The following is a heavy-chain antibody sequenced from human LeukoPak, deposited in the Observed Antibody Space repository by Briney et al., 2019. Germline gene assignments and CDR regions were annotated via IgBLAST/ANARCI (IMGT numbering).Heavy chain of an antibody. CDR2: ISGGGDAT. CDR1: DFTFSTYA. CDR3: AKKVNYDSSGYYAY. V-gene: IGHV3-23*01. J-gene: IGHJ4*02. Sequence: PGGSLRLSCAASDFTFSTYAMSWVRQAPGKGLEWVSTISGGGDATYYAGSVKGRFTISRDNSKNTLYPQMNSLRAEDTAVYYCAKKVNYDSSGYYAYWGQGTLVTVSS. D-gene: IGHD3-22*01.